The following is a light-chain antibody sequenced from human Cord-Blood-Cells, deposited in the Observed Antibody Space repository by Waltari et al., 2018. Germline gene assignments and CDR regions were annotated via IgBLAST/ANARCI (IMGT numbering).Light chain of an antibody. CDR3: SSYAGRNDVV. Sequence: QSALTQPPSASGSPGQSVTISCTGTSSDVGGYNYVSWYQQHPGKAPKLMIYEVSKRPEGALNRVSGSRSGNTASLTGSAVQAGDEDDDYCSSYAGRNDVVFGGGTKLTVL. CDR2: EVS. CDR1: SSDVGGYNY. J-gene: IGLJ3*02. V-gene: IGLV2-8*01.